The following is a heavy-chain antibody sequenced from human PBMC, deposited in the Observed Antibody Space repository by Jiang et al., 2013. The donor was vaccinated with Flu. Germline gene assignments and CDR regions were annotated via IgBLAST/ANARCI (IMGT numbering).Heavy chain of an antibody. J-gene: IGHJ4*02. V-gene: IGHV3-23*01. D-gene: IGHD3-10*01. Sequence: VKGRFTISRDNSKNTLYLQMTSLRAEDTAIYYCAKGDYYAGWGQGTLVTVSS. CDR3: AKGDYYAG.